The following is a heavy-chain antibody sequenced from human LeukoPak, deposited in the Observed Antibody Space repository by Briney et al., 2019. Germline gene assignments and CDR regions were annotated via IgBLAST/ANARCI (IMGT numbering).Heavy chain of an antibody. CDR3: ARDPAYGSGSYYNGIDY. D-gene: IGHD3-10*01. V-gene: IGHV1-2*06. Sequence: ASVKVSCKASGYTFTSYDINWVRQATGQGLEWMGRINPNSGGTNYAQKFQGRVTMTRDTSISTAYMELSRLRSDDTAVYYCARDPAYGSGSYYNGIDYWGQGTLVTVSS. CDR1: GYTFTSYD. CDR2: INPNSGGT. J-gene: IGHJ4*02.